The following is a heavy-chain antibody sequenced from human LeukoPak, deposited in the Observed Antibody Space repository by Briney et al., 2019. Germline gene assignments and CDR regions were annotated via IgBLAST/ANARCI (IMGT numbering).Heavy chain of an antibody. Sequence: EASVKVSCKASGGTFSSYAISWVRQAPGQGLEWMGGIIPIFGTANYAQKFQGRVTIAADESTSTAYMELSSLRSEDTAVYYCAREGGATGFGAFDIWGQGTMVTVSS. D-gene: IGHD1-26*01. CDR2: IIPIFGTA. V-gene: IGHV1-69*13. CDR1: GGTFSSYA. J-gene: IGHJ3*02. CDR3: AREGGATGFGAFDI.